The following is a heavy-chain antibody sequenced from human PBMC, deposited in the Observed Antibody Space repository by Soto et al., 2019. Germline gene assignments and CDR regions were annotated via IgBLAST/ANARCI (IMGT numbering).Heavy chain of an antibody. J-gene: IGHJ4*02. CDR1: GGSISSSSYY. V-gene: IGHV4-39*01. Sequence: QLQLQESGPGLVKPSETLSLTCTVSGGSISSSSYYWGWIRQPPGKGLEWIGSIYYSGSTYYNPSLKSRVTISVDTSKNQFSLKLSSVTAADTAVYYCATRIRILGVVIEVTYFDYWGQGTLDTVSS. CDR3: ATRIRILGVVIEVTYFDY. D-gene: IGHD3-3*01. CDR2: IYYSGST.